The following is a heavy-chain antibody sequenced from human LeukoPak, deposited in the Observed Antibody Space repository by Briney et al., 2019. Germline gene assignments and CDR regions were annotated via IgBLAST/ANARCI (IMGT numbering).Heavy chain of an antibody. Sequence: SGGSLRLSCAASGFTFSSYSMNWVRQAPGEGLEWVSYISSSSSTIYYADSVEGRFTISRDNAKNSLYLQMNSLRDEDTAVYYCARGIAPAGFYFDYWGQGTLVTVSS. CDR3: ARGIAPAGFYFDY. V-gene: IGHV3-48*02. CDR1: GFTFSSYS. J-gene: IGHJ4*02. CDR2: ISSSSSTI. D-gene: IGHD6-13*01.